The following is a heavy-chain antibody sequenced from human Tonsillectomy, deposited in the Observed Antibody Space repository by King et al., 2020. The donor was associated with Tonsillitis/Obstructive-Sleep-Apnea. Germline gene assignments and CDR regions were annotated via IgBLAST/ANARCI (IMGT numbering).Heavy chain of an antibody. CDR1: GGTFSSYA. CDR2: IIPILGIA. V-gene: IGHV1-69*10. D-gene: IGHD2-8*01. Sequence: QLVQSGAEVKKPGSSVKVSCKASGGTFSSYAISWVRQAPGQGLEWMGGIIPILGIANYAQXFXGRVTIXADKSTSTAYMELSSLRSEDTAVYYCARPXXGMGXYFDLWGRGXLVTVSS. J-gene: IGHJ2*01. CDR3: ARPXXGMGXYFDL.